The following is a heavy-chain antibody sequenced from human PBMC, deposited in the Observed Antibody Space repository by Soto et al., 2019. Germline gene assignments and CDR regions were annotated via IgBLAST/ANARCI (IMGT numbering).Heavy chain of an antibody. CDR1: GGTFSSYA. V-gene: IGHV1-69*13. Sequence: ASVKVSCKASGGTFSSYAISWVRQAPGQGLEWMGGIIPIFGTANYAQKFQGRVTITADESTSTAYMELSSLRSEDTAVYYCARKAMVRGVIAYYYYGMDVWGQGTTVTVSS. J-gene: IGHJ6*02. CDR3: ARKAMVRGVIAYYYYGMDV. CDR2: IIPIFGTA. D-gene: IGHD3-10*01.